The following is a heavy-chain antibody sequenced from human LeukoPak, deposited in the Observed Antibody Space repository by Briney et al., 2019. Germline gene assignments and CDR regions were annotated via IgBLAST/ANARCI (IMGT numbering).Heavy chain of an antibody. J-gene: IGHJ4*02. V-gene: IGHV3-23*01. CDR2: ISGSGGST. CDR3: AKVPAAMVTLPLYYFDY. CDR1: GFTFSSYA. Sequence: GGSLRLSCAASGFTFSSYAMSWVRQAPGKGLEWVSAISGSGGSTYYADSVKGRFTISRDNSKNTLYLQMNSLRAEDTSVYYCAKVPAAMVTLPLYYFDYWGRGTLVTVSS. D-gene: IGHD2-2*01.